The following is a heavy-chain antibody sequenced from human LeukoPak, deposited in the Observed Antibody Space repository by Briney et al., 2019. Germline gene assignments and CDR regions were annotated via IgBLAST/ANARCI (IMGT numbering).Heavy chain of an antibody. CDR2: ISSSGST. Sequence: TSETLSLTCTVSGDSISSGDCYWSWIRQPAGKGLEWIGRISSSGSTNYNPSLKSRVTISVDTSKNQFSLKLSSVTAADTAVYYCASMWVRGVNDAFDIWGQGTMVTVSS. V-gene: IGHV4-61*02. J-gene: IGHJ3*02. D-gene: IGHD3-10*01. CDR3: ASMWVRGVNDAFDI. CDR1: GDSISSGDCY.